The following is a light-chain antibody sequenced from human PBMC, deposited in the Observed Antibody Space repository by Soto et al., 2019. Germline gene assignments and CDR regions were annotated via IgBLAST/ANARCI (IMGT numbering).Light chain of an antibody. J-gene: IGKJ4*01. CDR3: QQYINLPPRVT. CDR1: HSVSSN. V-gene: IGKV3-15*01. Sequence: ELVMTQSPATLSVSPGERVTLSCRASHSVSSNVAWYQQKPGQAPRLLLYDTSSRATGIPARFSGSGSGTEFTLTISSLQSEDFAVYYCQQYINLPPRVTFGGGTKVEIK. CDR2: DTS.